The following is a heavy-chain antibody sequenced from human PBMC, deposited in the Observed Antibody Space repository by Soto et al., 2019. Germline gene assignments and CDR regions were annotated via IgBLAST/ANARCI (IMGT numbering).Heavy chain of an antibody. Sequence: QVQLVQSGAEVKKPGSSVKVSCKVSGGTFSSYRFSWVRQAPGQGLEWMGGITPVFGTPDYAQKFQGRVTVTADRSTGTAYMTLSSLASDDTAVYYCATGVIWIGYFTVDSWGQGTRVTVSS. V-gene: IGHV1-69*06. J-gene: IGHJ4*02. D-gene: IGHD3-3*01. CDR3: ATGVIWIGYFTVDS. CDR2: ITPVFGTP. CDR1: GGTFSSYR.